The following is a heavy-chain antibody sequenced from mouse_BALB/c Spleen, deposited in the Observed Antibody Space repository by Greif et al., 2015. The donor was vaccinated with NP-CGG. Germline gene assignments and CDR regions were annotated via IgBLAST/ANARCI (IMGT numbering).Heavy chain of an antibody. Sequence: VQLQQSGAELVKPGASVKLSCTASGFNIKDTYMHWVKQRPEQGLEWIGRIDPANGNTKYDPKFQGKATITADTSSNTAYLQLSSLTSEDTAVYYCAHTTATAYWGQGTLVTVSA. CDR3: AHTTATAY. V-gene: IGHV14-3*02. J-gene: IGHJ3*01. CDR1: GFNIKDTY. CDR2: IDPANGNT. D-gene: IGHD1-2*01.